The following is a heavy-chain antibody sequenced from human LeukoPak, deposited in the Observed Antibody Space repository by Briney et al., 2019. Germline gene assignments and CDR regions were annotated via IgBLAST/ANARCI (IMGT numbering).Heavy chain of an antibody. J-gene: IGHJ5*02. CDR2: INPTGGST. V-gene: IGHV1-46*01. D-gene: IGHD1-26*01. CDR1: GYTFTTYA. CDR3: ARDNSVGDNAWWFDP. Sequence: ASVKVSCKASGYTFTTYAMNWVRQAPGQGLDWMGLINPTGGSTGYAQKFQGRVTMTRDMSTGTDYMELSSLRSEDTAIYYCARDNSVGDNAWWFDPWGQGTLVTVSS.